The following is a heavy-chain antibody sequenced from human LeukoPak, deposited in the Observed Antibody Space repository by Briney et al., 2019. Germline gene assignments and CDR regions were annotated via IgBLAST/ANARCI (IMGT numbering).Heavy chain of an antibody. J-gene: IGHJ6*02. Sequence: GASVKVSCKASGYTFTSYAMNWVRQAPGQGLEWMGWINTNTGNPTYAQGFTGRFVFSLDTSVSTAYLQISSLKAEDTAVYYCAREDYSGYEPNYYYYYGMDVWGQGTTVTASS. CDR3: AREDYSGYEPNYYYYYGMDV. V-gene: IGHV7-4-1*02. D-gene: IGHD5-12*01. CDR1: GYTFTSYA. CDR2: INTNTGNP.